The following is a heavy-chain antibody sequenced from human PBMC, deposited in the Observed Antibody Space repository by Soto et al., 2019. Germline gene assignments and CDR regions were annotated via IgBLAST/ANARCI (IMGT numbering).Heavy chain of an antibody. Sequence: ASVKVSCKASGYSFTSYGISWVRQAPGQGLEWMGWVSADNGQTNYAQKFQGRVTMTTDTSTTTAYMELRSLRSDDTAIYYCARDLLTMVRVSTMENWFDPWGQGTLVTVSS. CDR3: ARDLLTMVRVSTMENWFDP. D-gene: IGHD3-10*01. CDR1: GYSFTSYG. J-gene: IGHJ5*02. CDR2: VSADNGQT. V-gene: IGHV1-18*04.